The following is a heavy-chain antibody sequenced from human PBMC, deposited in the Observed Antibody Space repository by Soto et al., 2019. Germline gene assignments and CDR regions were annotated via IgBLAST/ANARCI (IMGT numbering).Heavy chain of an antibody. J-gene: IGHJ4*02. V-gene: IGHV4-38-2*02. D-gene: IGHD3-16*01. CDR2: IYHSGST. CDR3: ARDSMITFGYYFDY. Sequence: SETLSLTCAVSGYSSSSGDYWGWIRQPPGKGLEWIGSIYHSGSTYYNPSLKSRVTISVDTSKNQFSLKLSSVTAADTAVYYCARDSMITFGYYFDYWGQGTLVTVSS. CDR1: GYSSSSGDY.